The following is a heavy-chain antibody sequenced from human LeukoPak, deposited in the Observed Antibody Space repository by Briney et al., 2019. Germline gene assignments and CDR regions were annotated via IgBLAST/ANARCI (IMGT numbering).Heavy chain of an antibody. V-gene: IGHV3-43*02. D-gene: IGHD3-3*01. CDR1: GFTFDDYA. CDR2: ISGDGGST. CDR3: AKDSVLRFLEWFPGYYFDY. Sequence: GGSLRLSCAASGFTFDDYAMHWVRQAPGKGLEWVYLISGDGGSTYYADSVKGRFTISRDNSKNSLYLQMNSLRTEDTALYYCAKDSVLRFLEWFPGYYFDYWGQGTLVTVSS. J-gene: IGHJ4*02.